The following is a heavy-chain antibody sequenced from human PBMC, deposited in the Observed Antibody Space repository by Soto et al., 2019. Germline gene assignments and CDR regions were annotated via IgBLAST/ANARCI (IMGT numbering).Heavy chain of an antibody. CDR1: GGSIRSGGYY. CDR3: ARDRGSSGYDRLSRYFDL. D-gene: IGHD3-22*01. CDR2: IYYSGST. V-gene: IGHV4-31*03. J-gene: IGHJ2*01. Sequence: QVQLQESGPGLVKPSQTLSLTCTVSGGSIRSGGYYWSWIRQHPGKGLEWIGYIYYSGSTYYNPSLKSRVTISVDTSKNQFSLKLSSVTAADTAVYYCARDRGSSGYDRLSRYFDLWGRGTLVTVSS.